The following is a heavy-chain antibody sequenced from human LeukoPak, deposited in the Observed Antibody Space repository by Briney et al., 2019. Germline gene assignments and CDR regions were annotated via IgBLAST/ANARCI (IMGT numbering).Heavy chain of an antibody. V-gene: IGHV4-61*02. CDR2: ISSSGST. Sequence: PSETLSLTCTVSGDSISSGDYYWSWIRQPAGKGLEWIGRISSSGSTNYNPSLKSRVTISVDTSRNQFSLKLSSVTAADTAVYFCARGGYRSGWDYFDYWGQGTLVTVSS. CDR3: ARGGYRSGWDYFDY. J-gene: IGHJ4*02. CDR1: GDSISSGDYY. D-gene: IGHD6-19*01.